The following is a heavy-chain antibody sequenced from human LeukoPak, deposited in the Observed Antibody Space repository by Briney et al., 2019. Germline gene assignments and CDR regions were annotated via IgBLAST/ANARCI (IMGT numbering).Heavy chain of an antibody. CDR1: GFTFRSYV. CDR2: ITGDGRGT. Sequence: SGGSLRLSCAASGFTFRSYVMSWVRQTPEKGLEWVSAITGDGRGTNHADSVKGRFTIFRDNSKNTLFLQMNSLRADDTAVYYCAKETSSGDFVTIDCWGQGALVTVSS. J-gene: IGHJ4*02. CDR3: AKETSSGDFVTIDC. V-gene: IGHV3-23*01. D-gene: IGHD1-26*01.